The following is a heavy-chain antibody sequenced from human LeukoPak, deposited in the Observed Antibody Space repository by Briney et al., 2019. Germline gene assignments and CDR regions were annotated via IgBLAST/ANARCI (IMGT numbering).Heavy chain of an antibody. Sequence: PGGSLRLSCAASGFTFSSYTMNWVRQAPGKGLEWVSYISSTSSTIYYADSVKGRFTISRDNAKNSLYLQMNSLRAEDTAVYYCVKDPQMYSGSFSYYLDYWGQGTLVTVSS. CDR1: GFTFSSYT. CDR2: ISSTSSTI. D-gene: IGHD1-26*01. CDR3: VKDPQMYSGSFSYYLDY. V-gene: IGHV3-48*01. J-gene: IGHJ4*02.